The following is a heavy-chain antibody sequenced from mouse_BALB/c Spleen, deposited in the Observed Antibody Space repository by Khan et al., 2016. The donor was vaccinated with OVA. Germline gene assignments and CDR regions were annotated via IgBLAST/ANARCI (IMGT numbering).Heavy chain of an antibody. Sequence: QIQLVQSGPELRKPGETVKISCKASGYTFTNYGMNWVKQSPGKALKWMGWINTYTGEPTYADDFKGRFAFSLETSASTAYLQSNNLKNEDTATYCCARPPYFSYTLDYWGQGTSVTVSS. D-gene: IGHD2-10*01. CDR3: ARPPYFSYTLDY. J-gene: IGHJ4*01. CDR2: INTYTGEP. V-gene: IGHV9-3-1*01. CDR1: GYTFTNYG.